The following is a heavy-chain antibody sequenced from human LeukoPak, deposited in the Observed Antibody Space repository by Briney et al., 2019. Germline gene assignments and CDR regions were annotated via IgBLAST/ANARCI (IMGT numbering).Heavy chain of an antibody. Sequence: GGSLRLSCAASGFSFSDYYMTWVRQAPGKGLEWVSYISSRGSTISYTDSVKGRFTISRDNAKNSLYLRVNILRAEDTAVYYCARHKVGPTLDFDCWGQGVLVTVSS. CDR2: ISSRGSTI. CDR1: GFSFSDYY. D-gene: IGHD1-26*01. V-gene: IGHV3-11*01. CDR3: ARHKVGPTLDFDC. J-gene: IGHJ4*02.